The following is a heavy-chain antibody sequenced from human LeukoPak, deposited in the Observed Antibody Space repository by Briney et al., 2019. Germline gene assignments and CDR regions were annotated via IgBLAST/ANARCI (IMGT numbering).Heavy chain of an antibody. CDR3: ARGGLYSSSWCDY. D-gene: IGHD6-13*01. CDR1: GGSISSYY. CDR2: IYYSGST. J-gene: IGHJ4*02. Sequence: PSETLSLTCTVSGGSISSYYWSWIRQPPGKGLEWIGYIYYSGSTNYNPSLKSRVTISVDTSKNQFSLKLSSVTAADTAVYYCARGGLYSSSWCDYWGQGTLVTVSS. V-gene: IGHV4-59*01.